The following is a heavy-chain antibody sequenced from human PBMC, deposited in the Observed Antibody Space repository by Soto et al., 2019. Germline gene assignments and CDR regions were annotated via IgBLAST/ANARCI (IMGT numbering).Heavy chain of an antibody. CDR2: ISSSSSYI. D-gene: IGHD4-17*01. J-gene: IGHJ6*03. V-gene: IGHV3-21*01. Sequence: PGGSLRLSCAASGFTFSSYSMNWVRQAPGKGLEWVSSISSSSSYIYYADSVKGRFTISRDNAKNSLYLQMNSLRAEDTAVYYCARAPAPNVDYGDYPLNYYYYYYMDVWGKGTTVTVSS. CDR1: GFTFSSYS. CDR3: ARAPAPNVDYGDYPLNYYYYYYMDV.